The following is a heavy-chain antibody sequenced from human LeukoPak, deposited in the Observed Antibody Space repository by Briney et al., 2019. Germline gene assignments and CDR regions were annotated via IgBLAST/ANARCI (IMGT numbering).Heavy chain of an antibody. V-gene: IGHV3-21*01. CDR1: GFTFSSYS. J-gene: IGHJ5*02. Sequence: GGSLRLSCAASGFTFSSYSMNWVRQAPGKGLEWVSSISSSSSYIYYADSVKGRFTISRDNAKNSLYLQMNSLRAEDTAVYYCARVGRAMVRGVIINWLDPWGQGTLVTVSS. CDR2: ISSSSSYI. D-gene: IGHD3-10*01. CDR3: ARVGRAMVRGVIINWLDP.